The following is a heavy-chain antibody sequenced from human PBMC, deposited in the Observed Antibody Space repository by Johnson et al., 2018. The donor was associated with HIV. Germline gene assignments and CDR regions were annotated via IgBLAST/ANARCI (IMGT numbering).Heavy chain of an antibody. CDR3: ARGKGAAAGLDAFDI. Sequence: QVQLVESGGGVVQTGGSLRLSCAASGFTFSSYGMHWVRQAPGKGLAWVAFIRYDGSNKYYADSVKGRLTISRDNSENTLYLQMNSLRAEATAFYYCARGKGAAAGLDAFDIWGQGTMVTVSS. D-gene: IGHD6-13*01. CDR2: IRYDGSNK. V-gene: IGHV3-30*02. J-gene: IGHJ3*02. CDR1: GFTFSSYG.